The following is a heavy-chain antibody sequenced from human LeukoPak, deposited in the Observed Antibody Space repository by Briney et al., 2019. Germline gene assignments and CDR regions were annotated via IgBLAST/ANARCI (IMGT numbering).Heavy chain of an antibody. V-gene: IGHV4-59*08. D-gene: IGHD5-18*01. CDR1: GGSISTYY. J-gene: IGHJ4*02. CDR2: IYYSGNT. CDR3: ARQLGYSYGFDY. Sequence: PSETPSLTCNVSGGSISTYYWSWIRQPPGKGLEWIGYIYYSGNTKYNPSLKSRVTISGDTSKNQFSLKLSSVTAADTAVYYCARQLGYSYGFDYWGQGTLVTVSS.